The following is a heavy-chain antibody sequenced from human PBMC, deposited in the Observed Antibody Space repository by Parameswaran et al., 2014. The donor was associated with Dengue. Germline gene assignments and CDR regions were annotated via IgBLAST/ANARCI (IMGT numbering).Heavy chain of an antibody. J-gene: IGHJ4*02. D-gene: IGHD3-10*01. CDR2: IYHSGTT. V-gene: IGHV4-30-2*01. Sequence: RWIRQPPGKGLEWIGYIYHSGTTYYNPSLKSRVTISVDRSKNQFSLKLSSVTAADTAVYYCARALLSDYFDYWGQGTLVTVSS. CDR3: ARALLSDYFDY.